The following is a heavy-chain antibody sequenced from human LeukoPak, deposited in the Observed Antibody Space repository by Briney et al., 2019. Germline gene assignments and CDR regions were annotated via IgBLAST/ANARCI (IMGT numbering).Heavy chain of an antibody. CDR1: GFTFSTSW. Sequence: GGSLRLSCAASGFTFSTSWMSWVRQVPGKGLEWVANIKKDGSETYYVDSVKGRLTISRDNAKNSLYLQMNSLRAEDTAMYYCARGRYSGTTYYFDYWGQGTLVTVSS. CDR3: ARGRYSGTTYYFDY. V-gene: IGHV3-7*03. D-gene: IGHD5-12*01. J-gene: IGHJ4*02. CDR2: IKKDGSET.